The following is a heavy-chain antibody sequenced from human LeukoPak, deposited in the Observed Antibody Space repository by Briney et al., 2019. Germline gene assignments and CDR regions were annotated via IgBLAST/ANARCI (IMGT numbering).Heavy chain of an antibody. J-gene: IGHJ5*02. V-gene: IGHV4-59*01. CDR2: TYYSGST. D-gene: IGHD6-13*01. CDR1: GGSISSYY. Sequence: SETLSLTCTVSGGSISSYYWSWIRQPPGKGLEWIGYTYYSGSTNYNPSLKSRVTISVDTSKNQFSLKLSSVTAADTAVYYCARAGTPNWFDPWGQGTLVTVSS. CDR3: ARAGTPNWFDP.